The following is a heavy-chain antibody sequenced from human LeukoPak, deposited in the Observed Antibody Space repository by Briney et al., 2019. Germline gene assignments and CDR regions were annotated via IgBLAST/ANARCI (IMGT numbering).Heavy chain of an antibody. V-gene: IGHV4-34*01. CDR1: GGSFSGYY. J-gene: IGHJ4*02. D-gene: IGHD2-15*01. CDR2: INHSGST. CDR3: ARGGCLRSGGSCYGYYFDY. Sequence: PSETLSLTCAVYGGSFSGYYWSRIRQPPGKGLEWIGEINHSGSTNYNPSLKSRVTISVDTSKNQFSLKLSSVTAADTAVYYCARGGCLRSGGSCYGYYFDYWGQGTLVTVSS.